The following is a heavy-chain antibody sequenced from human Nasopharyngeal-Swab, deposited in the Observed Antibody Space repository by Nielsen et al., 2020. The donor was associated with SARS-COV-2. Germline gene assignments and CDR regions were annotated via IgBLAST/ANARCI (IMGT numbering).Heavy chain of an antibody. CDR1: GFTFSSYW. J-gene: IGHJ6*02. V-gene: IGHV3-7*01. CDR2: IKQDGSEK. Sequence: GESLKISCAASGFTFSSYWMSWVRQAPGKGLEWVANIKQDGSEKYYVDSVKGRFTISRDNAKNSLYLQMNSLRAEDTAVYYCARDLLKSSYCGGDCYSYYYYGMDVWGQGTTVTVSS. D-gene: IGHD2-21*02. CDR3: ARDLLKSSYCGGDCYSYYYYGMDV.